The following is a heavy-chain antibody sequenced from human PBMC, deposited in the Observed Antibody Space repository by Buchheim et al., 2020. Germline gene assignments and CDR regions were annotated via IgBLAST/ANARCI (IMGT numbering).Heavy chain of an antibody. CDR2: INSDGSST. Sequence: EVQLVESGGGLVQPGGSLRLSCAASGFTFSSYWMHWVRQAPGKGLVWVSRINSDGSSTSYADSVQGRFTISRDNAKNTLYQQMNSLRAEDTAVYYCARLLTTGGYYYYYYGMDVWGQGTT. J-gene: IGHJ6*02. CDR3: ARLLTTGGYYYYYYGMDV. D-gene: IGHD1-26*01. CDR1: GFTFSSYW. V-gene: IGHV3-74*01.